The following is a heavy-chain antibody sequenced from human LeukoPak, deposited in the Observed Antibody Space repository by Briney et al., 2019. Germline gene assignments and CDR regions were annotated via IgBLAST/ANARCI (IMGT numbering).Heavy chain of an antibody. D-gene: IGHD1-14*01. CDR1: GFTFSGYA. Sequence: GRSLRLSCAASGFTFSGYAMHWVRQAPGKGLEWVAVISYDRSNKYYADSVKGRFTISRDNSKNTLYLQMNSLRAEDTAVYYCKTGTTGFDYWGQGTLVTVSS. CDR2: ISYDRSNK. CDR3: KTGTTGFDY. V-gene: IGHV3-30-3*01. J-gene: IGHJ4*02.